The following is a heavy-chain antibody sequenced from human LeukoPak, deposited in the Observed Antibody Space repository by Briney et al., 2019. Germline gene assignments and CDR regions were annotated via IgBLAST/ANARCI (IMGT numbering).Heavy chain of an antibody. Sequence: ASVTVSFTASVYTFTYYYMHWVRLAPPPGQERLGWINPNSGDTNFAKKSQGSVAMTRVTSISTAYLELGSLRSDDTAVYFCARARWQLVPYFDSWGQGTLVTVSS. J-gene: IGHJ4*02. D-gene: IGHD6-6*01. V-gene: IGHV1-2*02. CDR2: INPNSGDT. CDR1: VYTFTYYY. CDR3: ARARWQLVPYFDS.